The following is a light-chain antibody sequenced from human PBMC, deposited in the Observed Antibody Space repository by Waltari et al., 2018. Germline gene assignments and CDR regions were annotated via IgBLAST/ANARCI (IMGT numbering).Light chain of an antibody. CDR3: ALYMGSGIWV. CDR1: SGSLSTTSY. V-gene: IGLV8-61*01. CDR2: KAN. J-gene: IGLJ3*02. Sequence: QTVVNQEPSLSVSPGGTVTLTCALSSGSLSTTSYATWYQQTPGQAPRTLLYKANARSSGVPDRFSGSILGNTAALTITGAQADDESDYYCALYMGSGIWVFGGGTRLTVL.